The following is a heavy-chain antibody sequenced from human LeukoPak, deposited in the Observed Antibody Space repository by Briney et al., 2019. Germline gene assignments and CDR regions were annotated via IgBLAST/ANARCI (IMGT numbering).Heavy chain of an antibody. D-gene: IGHD1-26*01. CDR3: RGGSINEWDAFDI. Sequence: PGGSLRPSCAASGLIFSNAWMSWVRQAPGRGLEWVGRIKNKVDGGTTDYASPVKGRFTISRDDGRNALYLQMNSLKPEDTAVYFCRGGSINEWDAFDIWGQGTMVTVAS. CDR2: IKNKVDGGTT. CDR1: GLIFSNAW. J-gene: IGHJ3*02. V-gene: IGHV3-15*01.